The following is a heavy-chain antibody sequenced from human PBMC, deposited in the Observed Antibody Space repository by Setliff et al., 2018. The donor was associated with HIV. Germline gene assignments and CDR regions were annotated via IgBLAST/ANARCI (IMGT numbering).Heavy chain of an antibody. J-gene: IGHJ6*03. V-gene: IGHV2-5*02. CDR2: IYWDDDK. D-gene: IGHD2-2*01. CDR1: GFSLSTSGVG. CDR3: AHSYCSSTSCYPHYYYYMDV. Sequence: SGPTLVNPTQTLTLTCTFSGFSLSTSGVGVGWIRQPPGKALEWLALIYWDDDKRYSPSLESRLTITKNTSKNQVVLTMTNMDPVDTATYYCAHSYCSSTSCYPHYYYYMDVWGKGTTVTVSS.